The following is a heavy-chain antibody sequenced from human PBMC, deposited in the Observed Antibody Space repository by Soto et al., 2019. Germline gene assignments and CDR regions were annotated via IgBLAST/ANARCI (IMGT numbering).Heavy chain of an antibody. CDR3: AMDQGGEFGCYHCFKP. J-gene: IGHJ5*02. V-gene: IGHV1-18*01. Sequence: ASVKVSCKASGDTFTSYAISWVRQAPGQGLEWMGWISAYNGNTNYAQKLQGRVTMTTDTSTSTAYLELRSLRSDDTAVYYCAMDQGGEFGCYHCFKPWRRGTRV. D-gene: IGHD3-16*01. CDR2: ISAYNGNT. CDR1: GDTFTSYA.